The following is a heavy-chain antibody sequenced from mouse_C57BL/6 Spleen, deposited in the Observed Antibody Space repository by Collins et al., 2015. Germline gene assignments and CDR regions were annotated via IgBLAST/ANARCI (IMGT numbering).Heavy chain of an antibody. CDR1: GYTFTSYW. Sequence: LQQPGSELVRPGASVKLSCKASGYTFTSYWMHWVKQRPGQGLEWIGNIYPGSGSTNYDEKFKSKATLTVDTSSSTAYMQLSSLTSEDSAVYYCTGGFAYWGQGTLVTVSA. CDR3: TGGFAY. J-gene: IGHJ3*01. CDR2: IYPGSGST. V-gene: IGHV1S22*01.